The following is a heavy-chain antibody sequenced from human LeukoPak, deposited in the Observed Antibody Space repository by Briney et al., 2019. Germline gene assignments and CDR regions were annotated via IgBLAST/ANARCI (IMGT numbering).Heavy chain of an antibody. Sequence: GASVKVSCKASGYTFTSYCMHWLRQAPGQGLEWMGVINPSGGSTSYAQKFQGRVTMTRDTSTSTVYMELSSLRSEVTAVYYCARDYGDYVYDYWGQGTLVTVSS. J-gene: IGHJ4*02. CDR3: ARDYGDYVYDY. CDR1: GYTFTSYC. D-gene: IGHD4-17*01. V-gene: IGHV1-46*01. CDR2: INPSGGST.